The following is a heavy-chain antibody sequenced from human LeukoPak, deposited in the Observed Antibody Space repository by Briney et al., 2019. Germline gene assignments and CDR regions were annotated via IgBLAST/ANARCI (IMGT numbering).Heavy chain of an antibody. CDR2: IKSKTDGGTT. V-gene: IGHV3-15*01. J-gene: IGHJ4*02. D-gene: IGHD6-19*01. CDR3: TTDQWLVSTFDY. CDR1: GFTFSNAW. Sequence: GGSLRLSCAASGFTFSNAWMSWVRQAPGKGLEWVGRIKSKTDGGTTDYAAPVKGRFTISRYDSKNTLYLQMNSLKTEDTAVYYCTTDQWLVSTFDYWGQGTLVTVSS.